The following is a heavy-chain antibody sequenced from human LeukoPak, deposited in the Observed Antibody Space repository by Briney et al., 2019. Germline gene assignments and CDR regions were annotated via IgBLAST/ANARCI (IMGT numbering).Heavy chain of an antibody. CDR1: GGSISSSSYY. CDR2: IYYSGST. D-gene: IGHD1-26*01. CDR3: ARLNSGRPKGNFDY. V-gene: IGHV4-39*07. Sequence: PSETLSLTCTVSGGSISSSSYYWGWIRQPPGKGLEWIGSIYYSGSTYYNPSLKSRVTISVDTSKNQFSLKLNSVTAADTAVYFCARLNSGRPKGNFDYWGQGALVTVSS. J-gene: IGHJ4*02.